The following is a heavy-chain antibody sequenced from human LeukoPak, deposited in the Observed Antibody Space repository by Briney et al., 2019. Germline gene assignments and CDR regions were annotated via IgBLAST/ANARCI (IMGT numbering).Heavy chain of an antibody. V-gene: IGHV4-59*01. CDR3: ARGINVGAPSK. CDR1: GDSISSYY. D-gene: IGHD1-26*01. J-gene: IGHJ4*02. CDR2: VLYTGST. Sequence: PSETLSLTCTVSGDSISSYYWSWVRQPPGKGLEWIGYVLYTGSTKYNPSLKSRVTISLDTSKNQFSLKLTSVTAADTAVYFCARGINVGAPSKWGQGTLVTVSS.